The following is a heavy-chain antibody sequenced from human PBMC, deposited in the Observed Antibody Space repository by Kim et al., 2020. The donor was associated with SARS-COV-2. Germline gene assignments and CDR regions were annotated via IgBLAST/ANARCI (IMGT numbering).Heavy chain of an antibody. CDR3: VRDRMGGAFDM. Sequence: GGSLRLSCATSGFTFSAYDMNWVRQAPGKGLEWLSFITKSSTTIYYADSVEGRFTISRDNAKNSLFLQMNSLRDEHTALYYCVRDRMGGAFDMWGQGTMV. J-gene: IGHJ3*02. CDR1: GFTFSAYD. CDR2: ITKSSTTI. D-gene: IGHD3-16*01. V-gene: IGHV3-48*02.